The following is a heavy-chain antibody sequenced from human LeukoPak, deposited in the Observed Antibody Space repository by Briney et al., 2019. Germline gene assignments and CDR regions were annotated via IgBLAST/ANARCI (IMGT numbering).Heavy chain of an antibody. CDR3: AEGTTG. D-gene: IGHD1-1*01. V-gene: IGHV3-7*01. CDR1: GFTFSRHW. J-gene: IGHJ1*01. Sequence: GGPLRLFCATSGFTFSRHWMSWVRQAPGKGLEWVANINQDGSGKYYVDSVKGRFTISRDNAKNSLYLQMNSLRSEDTAIYYCAEGTTGWGQGTLVTVSS. CDR2: INQDGSGK.